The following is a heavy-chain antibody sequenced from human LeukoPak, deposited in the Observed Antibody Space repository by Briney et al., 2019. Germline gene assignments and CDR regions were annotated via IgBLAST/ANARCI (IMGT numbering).Heavy chain of an antibody. CDR3: ARRAVGSSHYYYMDV. Sequence: GASVKVSCKASGYTFTSYGIHWVRQVTGQGLEWMGWMNPNSANTGYAQKFQGRDTISRNTSISTAYMELSSLRSEDTAVYYCARRAVGSSHYYYMDVWGKGTTVTVSS. J-gene: IGHJ6*03. CDR1: GYTFTSYG. CDR2: MNPNSANT. D-gene: IGHD6-19*01. V-gene: IGHV1-8*03.